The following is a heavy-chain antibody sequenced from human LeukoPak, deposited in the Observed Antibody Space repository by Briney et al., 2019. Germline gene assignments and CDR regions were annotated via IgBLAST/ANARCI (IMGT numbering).Heavy chain of an antibody. D-gene: IGHD1-7*01. CDR2: IRYDGSNK. V-gene: IGHV3-30*02. J-gene: IGHJ4*02. CDR3: AKGSITGTTS. Sequence: QSGGSLRLSCAASGFNFSTYGMHWVRQAPGKGLEWVAFIRYDGSNKYYADSVKGRFTISRDNSKNTLYLQMNSLRAEDTAVYYCAKGSITGTTSWGQGTLVTVSS. CDR1: GFNFSTYG.